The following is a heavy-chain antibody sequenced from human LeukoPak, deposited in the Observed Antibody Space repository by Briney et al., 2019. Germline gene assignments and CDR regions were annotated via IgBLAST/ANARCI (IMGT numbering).Heavy chain of an antibody. D-gene: IGHD1-26*01. J-gene: IGHJ3*02. V-gene: IGHV5-51*01. CDR1: GYRFTSYW. Sequence: GESLKISCKGSGYRFTSYWIGWVRQMPGKGLEWMGIIYPGDSDTRYSPSFQGQVTISADKSISTAYLQWSSLKASDTAMYYCARRVGATWTAFDIWGQGTMVTVSS. CDR3: ARRVGATWTAFDI. CDR2: IYPGDSDT.